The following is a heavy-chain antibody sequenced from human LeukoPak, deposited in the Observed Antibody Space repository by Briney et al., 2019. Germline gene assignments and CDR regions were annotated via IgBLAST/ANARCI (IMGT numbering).Heavy chain of an antibody. D-gene: IGHD3-3*01. CDR1: GGSFSGYY. V-gene: IGHV4-34*01. Sequence: PSETLSLTCAVYGGSFSGYYWSWIRQPPGKGLEWIGEINHSGSTNYNPSLKSRVTISVDTSKNQFSLKLSSVTAAGTAVYYCARIGSRYYDFWSGYYSFDYWGQGTLVTVSS. CDR2: INHSGST. J-gene: IGHJ4*02. CDR3: ARIGSRYYDFWSGYYSFDY.